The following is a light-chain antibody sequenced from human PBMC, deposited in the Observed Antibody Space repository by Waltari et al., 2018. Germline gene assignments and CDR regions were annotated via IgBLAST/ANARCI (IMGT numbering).Light chain of an antibody. V-gene: IGLV2-14*01. CDR2: EPT. Sequence: QSALTQPASVSGSPGQSVTISCTGTSSDVGRYIYVSWYQQQPDKATSTIIYEPTKWPSGVPTRFSGSKSGNTASLTISGLQAEDEADYYCSSYTSISTLVVGSGTKVTVL. CDR1: SSDVGRYIY. CDR3: SSYTSISTLV. J-gene: IGLJ1*01.